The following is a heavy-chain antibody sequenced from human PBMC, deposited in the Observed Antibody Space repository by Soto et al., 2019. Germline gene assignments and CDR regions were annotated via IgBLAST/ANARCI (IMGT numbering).Heavy chain of an antibody. Sequence: QVPLVQSGAEVKKPGASVKVSCKASGYTFTSYGISWVRQAPGQGLEWMGWISAYNGNTNYAQKLQGRVTMTTDTFPSTAYMELRSLRSDDTAVYYCARYRSRYYDSSGYYYTGLFDYWGQGTLVTVSS. V-gene: IGHV1-18*01. J-gene: IGHJ4*02. CDR3: ARYRSRYYDSSGYYYTGLFDY. CDR2: ISAYNGNT. CDR1: GYTFTSYG. D-gene: IGHD3-22*01.